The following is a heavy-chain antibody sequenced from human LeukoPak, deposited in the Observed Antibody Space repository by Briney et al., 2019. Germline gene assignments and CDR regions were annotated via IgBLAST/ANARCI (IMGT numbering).Heavy chain of an antibody. V-gene: IGHV3-21*01. CDR1: GFTFSSYS. CDR3: AREMATTWGFDY. Sequence: PGGSLRLSCAASGFTFSSYSMNWVRQAPGKGLEWVSSISSSSSYIYYADSVKGRFTTSRDNAKNSLYLQMNSLRAEDTAVYYCAREMATTWGFDYWGQGTLVTVSS. J-gene: IGHJ4*02. CDR2: ISSSSSYI. D-gene: IGHD5-24*01.